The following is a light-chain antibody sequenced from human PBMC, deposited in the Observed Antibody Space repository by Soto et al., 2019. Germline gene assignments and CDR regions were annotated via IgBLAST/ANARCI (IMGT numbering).Light chain of an antibody. J-gene: IGKJ1*01. CDR3: QQYGGSPQT. Sequence: EIVLTQSPGTLSLSPGERATLSCRASQSVSNYLAWYQQKPGQAPRLLIYGASRRATVIPDRFSGSGSGTDFTLTISRLEPEDFAVYYCQQYGGSPQTFGQGTNVVIK. CDR1: QSVSNY. V-gene: IGKV3-20*01. CDR2: GAS.